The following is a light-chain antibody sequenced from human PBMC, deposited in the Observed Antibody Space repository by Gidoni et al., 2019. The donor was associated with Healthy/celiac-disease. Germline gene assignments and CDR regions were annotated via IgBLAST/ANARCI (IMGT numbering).Light chain of an antibody. V-gene: IGKV3D-15*01. CDR2: GAS. CDR3: QPYNNWPPLT. CDR1: QSVSSN. Sequence: EIVMTQSPATLSVSPGEGATLSCRASQSVSSNLAWYQQKPGQAPRLLLYGASTRATGIPAKFSGSGSVTEFTLTISSLPSEDFAVYYCQPYNNWPPLTFGGGTKVEIK. J-gene: IGKJ4*01.